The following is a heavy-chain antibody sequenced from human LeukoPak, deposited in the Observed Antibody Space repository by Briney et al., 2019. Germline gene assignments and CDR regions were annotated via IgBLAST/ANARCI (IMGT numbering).Heavy chain of an antibody. CDR2: IYYSGST. D-gene: IGHD1-26*01. V-gene: IGHV4-31*03. Sequence: SQTLSLTCTVSGGSISSGGYYWSWIRQHPGKGLEWIGYIYYSGSTYYNPSLKSRVTISVDTSKNQFSLKLSSVTAADTAVYYCARHTEPNIVGSSLIWGQGTMVTVSS. J-gene: IGHJ3*02. CDR3: ARHTEPNIVGSSLI. CDR1: GGSISSGGYY.